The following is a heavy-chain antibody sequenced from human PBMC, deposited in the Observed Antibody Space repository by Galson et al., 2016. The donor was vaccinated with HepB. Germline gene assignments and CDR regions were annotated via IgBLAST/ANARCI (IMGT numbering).Heavy chain of an antibody. CDR2: ISSSSSTI. Sequence: SLRLSCAASGFTFSSYGMHWVRQAPGKGLEWVSYISSSSSTIYYADSVKGRFTISRDNAKNSLYLQMNSLRAEDTAVYYCARRRGSGSHDYWGQGTLVTVSS. CDR3: ARRRGSGSHDY. V-gene: IGHV3-48*01. CDR1: GFTFSSYG. D-gene: IGHD3-10*01. J-gene: IGHJ4*02.